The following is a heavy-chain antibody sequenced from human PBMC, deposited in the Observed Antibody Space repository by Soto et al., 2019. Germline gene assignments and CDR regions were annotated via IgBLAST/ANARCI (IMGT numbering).Heavy chain of an antibody. CDR1: GFTVSSSNY. CDR2: IYSGGTT. J-gene: IGHJ4*02. D-gene: IGHD5-12*01. V-gene: IGHV3-53*01. CDR3: PGYGY. Sequence: EVQLVESGGGLIQPGGSLRLSCVVSGFTVSSSNYMSWVRQAPGKGLECVSVIYSGGTTFYAASVKGRFTISRDNSKNTLYLQMNSLRAEDTAVYYCPGYGYWGQGTMVTVSS.